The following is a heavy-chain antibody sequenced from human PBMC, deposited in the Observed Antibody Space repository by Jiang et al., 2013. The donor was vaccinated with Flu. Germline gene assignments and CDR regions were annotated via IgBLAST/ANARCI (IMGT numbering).Heavy chain of an antibody. CDR1: GFTFSSYA. CDR2: ISGSGGST. Sequence: RLSCAASGFTFSSYAMSWVRQAPGKELEWVSAISGSGGSTYYADSVKGRFTISRDNSKNTLYLQMNSLRAEDTAVYYCAKKGAPHIVVVPAANYYYGMDVWGQGTTVTVSS. V-gene: IGHV3-23*01. CDR3: AKKGAPHIVVVPAANYYYGMDV. D-gene: IGHD2-2*01. J-gene: IGHJ6*02.